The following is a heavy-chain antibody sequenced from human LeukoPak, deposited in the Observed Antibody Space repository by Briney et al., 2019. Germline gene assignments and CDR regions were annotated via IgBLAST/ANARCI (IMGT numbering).Heavy chain of an antibody. V-gene: IGHV1-69*05. J-gene: IGHJ3*02. CDR2: IIPIFGTA. D-gene: IGHD5-24*01. CDR1: GGTFSSYA. Sequence: SVKVSCKASGGTFSSYAISWVRQAPGQGLEWMGGIIPIFGTANYAQKFQGRVTITTDESTSTAYMELSSLSSEDTAVYYCARGRWLQLGDAFDIWGQGTMVTVSS. CDR3: ARGRWLQLGDAFDI.